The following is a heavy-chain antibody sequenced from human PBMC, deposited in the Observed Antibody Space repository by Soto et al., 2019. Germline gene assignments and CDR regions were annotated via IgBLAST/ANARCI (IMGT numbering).Heavy chain of an antibody. D-gene: IGHD4-17*01. CDR2: ISGSGGST. CDR1: GFTFSIYA. J-gene: IGHJ2*01. CDR3: ARRTVGWYFDL. V-gene: IGHV3-23*01. Sequence: EVQLLESGGGLVQPGGSLRLSCAASGFTFSIYAMNWVRQAPGKGLEWVSVISGSGGSTYYADSVKGRFTISSDNSKNTLYLQMNSLRAEDTAVSYCARRTVGWYFDLWGRGTLVTVSS.